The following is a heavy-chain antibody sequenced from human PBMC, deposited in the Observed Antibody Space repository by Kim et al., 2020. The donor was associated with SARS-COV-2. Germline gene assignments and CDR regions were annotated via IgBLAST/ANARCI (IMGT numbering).Heavy chain of an antibody. Sequence: GGSLRLSCAASAFQFDDYAMSWVRQAPGKGLEWVSGLYWKGGSTAYADSVKGRFTISRDNAKSSLYLQMNSLTAEDTALYYCAGERISLVRGSRYGHCMDCWGQGATVTVSS. J-gene: IGHJ6*02. CDR3: AGERISLVRGSRYGHCMDC. V-gene: IGHV3-20*04. CDR2: LYWKGGST. CDR1: AFQFDDYA. D-gene: IGHD3-10*01.